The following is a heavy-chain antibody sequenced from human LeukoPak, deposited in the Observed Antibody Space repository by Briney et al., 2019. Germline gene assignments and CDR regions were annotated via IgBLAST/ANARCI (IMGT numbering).Heavy chain of an antibody. CDR1: GYTFTSYG. CDR2: ISAYNGNT. Sequence: ASVKVSCKASGYTFTSYGISWVRQAPGQGLEWMGWISAYNGNTNYAQKLQGRVTMITDTSTSTAYMELRSLRSEDTAVYYCARGSNPYQGWITIFYKNNYYYYYMDVWGKGTTVTISS. CDR3: ARGSNPYQGWITIFYKNNYYYYYMDV. D-gene: IGHD3-9*01. V-gene: IGHV1-18*01. J-gene: IGHJ6*03.